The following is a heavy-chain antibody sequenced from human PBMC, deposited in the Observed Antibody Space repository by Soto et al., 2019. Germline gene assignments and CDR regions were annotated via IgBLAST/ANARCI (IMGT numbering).Heavy chain of an antibody. CDR2: IYYSGST. J-gene: IGHJ5*02. D-gene: IGHD3-10*01. Sequence: PSETLSLTCTVSGGSVSSGSYYWIWIRHPPGKGLEWIGYIYYSGSTNYNPSLKSRVTISVDTSKNQFSLKLSSVTAADTAVYYCARDIYGSGANWFDPWGQGTLVTVSS. V-gene: IGHV4-61*01. CDR1: GGSVSSGSYY. CDR3: ARDIYGSGANWFDP.